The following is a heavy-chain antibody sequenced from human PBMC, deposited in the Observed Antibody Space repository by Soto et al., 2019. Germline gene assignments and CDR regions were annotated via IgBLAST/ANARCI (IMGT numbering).Heavy chain of an antibody. V-gene: IGHV3-7*03. J-gene: IGHJ6*02. CDR3: ARDHAHSGSYYYYYGMDV. CDR2: IRQDGSEE. CDR1: GFTFSNYW. Sequence: GGSLRLSCTASGFTFSNYWMSWVRQAPGKGLEWVANIRQDGSEEYYVDSVKGRFTISRDNAKNSLYLQMDSLRAEDTAVYYCARDHAHSGSYYYYYGMDVWGQGTTVTVS. D-gene: IGHD1-26*01.